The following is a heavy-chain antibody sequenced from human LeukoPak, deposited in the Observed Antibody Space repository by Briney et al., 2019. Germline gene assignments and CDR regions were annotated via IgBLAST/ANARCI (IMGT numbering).Heavy chain of an antibody. Sequence: SETLSLTCAVYGGSFSGYYWSWIRQPPGKGLEWIGEINHSGSTNYNPSLKSRVTISVDTSKNQFSLKLSSVTAADTAVYYCARHTPTYYDFWSGYYSGWFDPWGQGTLVTVSS. CDR3: ARHTPTYYDFWSGYYSGWFDP. CDR2: INHSGST. D-gene: IGHD3-3*01. J-gene: IGHJ5*02. CDR1: GGSFSGYY. V-gene: IGHV4-34*01.